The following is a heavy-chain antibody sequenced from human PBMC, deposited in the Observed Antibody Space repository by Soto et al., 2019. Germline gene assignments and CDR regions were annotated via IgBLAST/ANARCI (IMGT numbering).Heavy chain of an antibody. V-gene: IGHV4-61*03. CDR3: AREWGLLPYYVMNV. D-gene: IGHD7-27*01. J-gene: IGHJ6*02. CDR1: GDSVTSGSYY. CDR2: ISYTGRT. Sequence: SETLSLTCIVSGDSVTSGSYYWTWLRQPPGKGLEWIGYISYTGRTKYNPSLQSRVTISVDTSKNDFSLNLSSVAAADTAVYFCAREWGLLPYYVMNVWGHGTAVTVSS.